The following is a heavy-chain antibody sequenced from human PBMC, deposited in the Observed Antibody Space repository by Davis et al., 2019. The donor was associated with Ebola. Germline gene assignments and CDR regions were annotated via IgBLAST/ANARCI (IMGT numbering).Heavy chain of an antibody. CDR1: GYTFTGYY. J-gene: IGHJ6*02. D-gene: IGHD6-19*01. CDR3: ARSDYSSGGGMDV. Sequence: AASVKVSCKASGYTFTGYYMHWVRQAPGQGLEWMGRINPNSGGTNYAQKFQGRVTMTRDTSISTAYMELSSLRSEDTAVYYCARSDYSSGGGMDVWGQGTTVTVSS. CDR2: INPNSGGT. V-gene: IGHV1-2*06.